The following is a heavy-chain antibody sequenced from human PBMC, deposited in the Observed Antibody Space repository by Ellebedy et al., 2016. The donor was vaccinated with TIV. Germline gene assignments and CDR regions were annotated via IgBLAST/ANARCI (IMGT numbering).Heavy chain of an antibody. Sequence: GGSLRLSCAASGFTFSDYWMTWVRQAPGKGLEWVSNINQDESERYYVDSVKGRFTISRDNAKDSLYLQMNSLRAEDTAVYYCARGLIHDYGDYGYFHHWGQGTLVTVSS. V-gene: IGHV3-7*03. CDR1: GFTFSDYW. CDR2: INQDESER. J-gene: IGHJ1*01. D-gene: IGHD4-17*01. CDR3: ARGLIHDYGDYGYFHH.